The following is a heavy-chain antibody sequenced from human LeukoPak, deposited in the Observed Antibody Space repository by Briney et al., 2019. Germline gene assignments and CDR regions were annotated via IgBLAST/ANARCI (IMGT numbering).Heavy chain of an antibody. V-gene: IGHV4-30-2*06. CDR2: IYHGGST. CDR3: ARINYYGSGLDL. CDR1: GASITTGAYY. J-gene: IGHJ5*02. Sequence: SQTLSLTCTVSGASITTGAYYWTYIRQSPGKDLEWIGYIYHGGSTYYNPSLKSRVTISIDRPKNQFSLRLTSVTAADTAVYYCARINYYGSGLDLWGQGALVTVSS. D-gene: IGHD3-10*01.